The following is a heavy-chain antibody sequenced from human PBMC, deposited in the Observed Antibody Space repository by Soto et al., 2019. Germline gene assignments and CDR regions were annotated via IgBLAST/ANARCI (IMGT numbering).Heavy chain of an antibody. CDR3: ARRYGGTFDY. J-gene: IGHJ4*02. Sequence: SETLSLTCTVSGGSISSSSHYWGWLRQPPGKGLEWIGNIYYSGNTYYNPSLKSRVTISVDTSKNLFSLKVSSVTAADTAVYYCARRYGGTFDYWGQGTLVTVS. V-gene: IGHV4-39*01. CDR2: IYYSGNT. D-gene: IGHD2-15*01. CDR1: GGSISSSSHY.